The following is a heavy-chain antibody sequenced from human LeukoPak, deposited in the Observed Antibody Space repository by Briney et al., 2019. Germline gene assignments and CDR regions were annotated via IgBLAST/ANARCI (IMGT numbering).Heavy chain of an antibody. V-gene: IGHV3-64*01. CDR1: GFTFSSYA. J-gene: IGHJ3*02. D-gene: IGHD6-19*01. CDR3: ARGRSSGWYSAFDI. CDR2: ISSNGGST. Sequence: HPGGSLRLYCAASGFTFSSYAMHWVRQAPGKGLEYVSAISSNGGSTYYANSVKGRFTISRDNSKNTLYLQMGSLRAEDMAVYYCARGRSSGWYSAFDIWGQGTMVTVSS.